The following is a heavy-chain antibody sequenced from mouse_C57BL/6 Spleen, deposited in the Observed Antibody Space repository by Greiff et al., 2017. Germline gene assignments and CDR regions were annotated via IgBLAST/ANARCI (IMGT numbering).Heavy chain of an antibody. CDR1: GYTFTGYW. J-gene: IGHJ2*01. V-gene: IGHV1-9*01. CDR2: ILPGSGST. Sequence: QVQLKQSGAELMKPGASVKLSCKATGYTFTGYWIEWVKQRPGHGLEWIGEILPGSGSTNYNEKFKGKATFTADTSSNTAYMQLSSLTTEDSAIYYCAREGDIYYGSRWNYFDYWGQGTTLTVSS. CDR3: AREGDIYYGSRWNYFDY. D-gene: IGHD1-1*01.